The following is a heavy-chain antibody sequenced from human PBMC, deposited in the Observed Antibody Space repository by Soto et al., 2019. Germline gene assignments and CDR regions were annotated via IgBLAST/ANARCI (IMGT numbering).Heavy chain of an antibody. J-gene: IGHJ6*02. CDR1: GGSFSGYY. CDR3: ARGLGLVLYYYYDMDV. CDR2: INHSGSA. D-gene: IGHD6-6*01. V-gene: IGHV4-34*01. Sequence: PSETLSLTCAVYGGSFSGYYWSWIRQPPGKGLEWIGEINHSGSANYNPSLKSRVTISVDTSKNQFSLKLSSVTAADTAVYYCARGLGLVLYYYYDMDVWGQGTTVTVSS.